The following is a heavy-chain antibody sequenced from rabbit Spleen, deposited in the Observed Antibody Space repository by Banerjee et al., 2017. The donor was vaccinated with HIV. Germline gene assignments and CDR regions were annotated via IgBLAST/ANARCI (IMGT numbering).Heavy chain of an antibody. V-gene: IGHV1S45*01. J-gene: IGHJ6*01. CDR2: IHTGSSDFT. CDR1: GVSFSGSSY. D-gene: IGHD1-1*01. Sequence: QEQLVESGGALVKPGASLTLTCIASGVSFSGSSYMCWVRQAPGKGLEWIACIHTGSSDFTYFASWAKGLFTTTKASSTSVTLQMTSLTAAATATYFCARDTSSRFSSYGMDRWGQGTRGTVS. CDR3: ARDTSSRFSSYGMDR.